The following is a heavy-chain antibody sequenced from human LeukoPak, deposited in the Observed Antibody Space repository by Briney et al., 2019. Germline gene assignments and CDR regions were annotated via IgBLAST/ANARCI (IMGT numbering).Heavy chain of an antibody. D-gene: IGHD3-22*01. J-gene: IGHJ4*02. CDR2: MNPDSGNT. V-gene: IGHV1-8*01. Sequence: ASVTVSCKASGYTFTIYDINWVRQATGQGLEWMGWMNPDSGNTGYAQKFQGRVSMTRNTSITTAYMELSSLGSEDTAIYYCARGKARITMIQAIDSWGQGTLVTVSS. CDR1: GYTFTIYD. CDR3: ARGKARITMIQAIDS.